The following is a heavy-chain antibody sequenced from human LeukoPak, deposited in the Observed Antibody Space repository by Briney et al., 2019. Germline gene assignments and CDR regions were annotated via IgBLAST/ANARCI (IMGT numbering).Heavy chain of an antibody. Sequence: PGGPLSFPVAASGLTFRPFWRSGSAQAPGKGLRWVANIHQDGNEKYYVDSVKGRFTISRDNAKNSLYLQMNSLRAEDTAVYYCASGDKFSGDYWGQGTLVTVPS. V-gene: IGHV3-7*01. J-gene: IGHJ4*02. CDR3: ASGDKFSGDY. CDR2: IHQDGNEK. D-gene: IGHD7-27*01. CDR1: GLTFRPFW.